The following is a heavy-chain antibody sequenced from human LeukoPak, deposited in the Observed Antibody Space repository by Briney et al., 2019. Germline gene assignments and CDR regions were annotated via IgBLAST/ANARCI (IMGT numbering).Heavy chain of an antibody. CDR1: VYTFSDYG. D-gene: IGHD1-26*01. Sequence: ASVKVSCQTSVYTFSDYGIMWVRQAPGQGLEWMGWISAYTGNTKYVEKYEGRVTFTTDTTTDTAYMDRRTLTVKDTPFYFSARDEGDWESRNYWGQGTQVTVSS. J-gene: IGHJ4*02. CDR2: ISAYTGNT. CDR3: ARDEGDWESRNY. V-gene: IGHV1-18*01.